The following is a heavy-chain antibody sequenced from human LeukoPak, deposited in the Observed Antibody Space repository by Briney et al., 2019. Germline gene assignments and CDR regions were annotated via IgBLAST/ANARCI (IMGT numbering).Heavy chain of an antibody. CDR2: INTNTGNP. D-gene: IGHD4-11*01. CDR1: GYTFTSYA. V-gene: IGHV7-4-1*02. J-gene: IGHJ5*02. Sequence: ASVKASCKASGYTFTSYAMNWVRQAPGQGLEWMGWINTNTGNPTYAQGFTGRFVFSLDTSVSTAYLQISSLKAEDTAVYYCARDDYSNYAGTLYNWFDPWGQGTLVTVSS. CDR3: ARDDYSNYAGTLYNWFDP.